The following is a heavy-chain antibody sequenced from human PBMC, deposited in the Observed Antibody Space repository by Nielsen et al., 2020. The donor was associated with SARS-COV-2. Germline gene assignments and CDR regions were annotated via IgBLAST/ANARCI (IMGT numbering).Heavy chain of an antibody. Sequence: GESLKISCAASGFTFSSYGMHWVRQAPGKGLEWVAVISYDGSNKYYADSVKGRFTISRDNSKNTLYLQMNSLRAEDTAVYYCARGLVVRGVIQKYYFDYWGQGTLVTVSS. V-gene: IGHV3-30*03. CDR1: GFTFSSYG. J-gene: IGHJ4*02. D-gene: IGHD3-10*01. CDR3: ARGLVVRGVIQKYYFDY. CDR2: ISYDGSNK.